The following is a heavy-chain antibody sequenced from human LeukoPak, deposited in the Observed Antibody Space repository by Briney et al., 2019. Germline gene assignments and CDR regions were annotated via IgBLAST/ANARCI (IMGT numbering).Heavy chain of an antibody. D-gene: IGHD2-2*01. CDR1: GFTFSSYA. CDR2: ISWNSGSI. J-gene: IGHJ4*02. CDR3: AKGYCSSTSCYPTDY. Sequence: GGSLRLSCVASGFTFSSYAMHWVRQAPGKGLEWVSGISWNSGSIGYADSVKGRFTISRDNAKNSLYLQMNSLRAEDTALYYCAKGYCSSTSCYPTDYWGQGTLVTVSS. V-gene: IGHV3-9*01.